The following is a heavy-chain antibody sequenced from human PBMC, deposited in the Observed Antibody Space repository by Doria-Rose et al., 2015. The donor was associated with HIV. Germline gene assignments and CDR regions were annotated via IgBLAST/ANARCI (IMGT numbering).Heavy chain of an antibody. CDR1: GVSLSSPGMG. Sequence: QVTLKESGPVLVKPTETLTLTCTVSGVSLSSPGMGVSWIRQPPGKALDGLANIFSDDERSYKTSLKSRLTISRGTSKSQVVLTMTDMDPVDTATYYCARIKSSRWYHKYYFDFWGQGTLVIVSA. V-gene: IGHV2-26*01. CDR2: IFSDDER. J-gene: IGHJ4*02. CDR3: ARIKSSRWYHKYYFDF. D-gene: IGHD6-13*01.